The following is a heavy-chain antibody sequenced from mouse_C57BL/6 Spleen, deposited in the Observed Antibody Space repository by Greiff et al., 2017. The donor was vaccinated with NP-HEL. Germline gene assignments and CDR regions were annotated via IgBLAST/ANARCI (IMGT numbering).Heavy chain of an antibody. CDR2: ISSGGDYI. CDR3: TRGGTTAVSPFDV. Sequence: EVMLVESGEGLVKPGGSLKLSCAASGFTFSSYAMSWVRQTPEKRLEWVAYISSGGDYIYYADTVKGRFTISRDNARNTLYLQMSSLKSEDTAMYYCTRGGTTAVSPFDVWGTGTTVTVSS. V-gene: IGHV5-9-1*02. CDR1: GFTFSSYA. J-gene: IGHJ1*03. D-gene: IGHD1-1*01.